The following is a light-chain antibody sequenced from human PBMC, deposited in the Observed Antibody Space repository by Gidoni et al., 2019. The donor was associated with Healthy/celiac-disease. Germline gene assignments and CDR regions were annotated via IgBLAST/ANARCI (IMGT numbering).Light chain of an antibody. J-gene: IGLJ3*02. CDR2: DDS. CDR3: QVWDSSSDHLV. Sequence: SYVLTQPPSVSVAPGTTARSTCGGNNIGSKSVHWYQQKPGQAPVLVVYDDSDRPSGIPARFSGSNSGNTATLTISRVEAGDEADYYCQVWDSSSDHLVFGGGTKLTVL. CDR1: NIGSKS. V-gene: IGLV3-21*03.